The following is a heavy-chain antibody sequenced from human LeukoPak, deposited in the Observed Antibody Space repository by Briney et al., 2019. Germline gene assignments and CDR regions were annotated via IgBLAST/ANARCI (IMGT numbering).Heavy chain of an antibody. D-gene: IGHD6-19*01. Sequence: PSETLSLTCAVYGGSFSGYYWSWIRQPPGKGLEWIGEINHSGSTNCNPSLKSRVTISVDTSKNQFSLKLSSVTAADTAVYYCARGMYSSGWYGSHFDYWGQGTLVTVSS. V-gene: IGHV4-34*01. CDR3: ARGMYSSGWYGSHFDY. J-gene: IGHJ4*02. CDR2: INHSGST. CDR1: GGSFSGYY.